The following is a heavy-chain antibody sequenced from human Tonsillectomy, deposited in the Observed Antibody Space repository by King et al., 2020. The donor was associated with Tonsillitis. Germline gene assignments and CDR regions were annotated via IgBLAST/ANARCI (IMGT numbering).Heavy chain of an antibody. Sequence: VQLVESGGGLVQPGGSLRLSCAASGFAFSAYAMNWVRQTPGKGLEWVSHITYNSNTIFYADSVKGRFTISRDNAKNSLFLQMNSLRDEDTAVYYCTTLGWAKGIDYWGQGTLVTVSS. V-gene: IGHV3-48*02. CDR1: GFAFSAYA. CDR2: ITYNSNTI. J-gene: IGHJ4*02. CDR3: TTLGWAKGIDY. D-gene: IGHD2-21*01.